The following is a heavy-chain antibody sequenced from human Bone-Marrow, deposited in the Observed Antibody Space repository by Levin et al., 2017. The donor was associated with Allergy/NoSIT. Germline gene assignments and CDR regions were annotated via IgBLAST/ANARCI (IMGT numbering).Heavy chain of an antibody. CDR2: IYYSGST. D-gene: IGHD3-3*01. CDR3: ARDVPGSYYDFWRGYSNFDY. CDR1: GGSISSSSYY. Sequence: SQTLSLTCTVSGGSISSSSYYWGWIRQPPGKGLEWIGSIYYSGSTYYNPSLKSRVTISVDTSKNQFSLKLSSVTAADTAVYYCARDVPGSYYDFWRGYSNFDYWGQGTLVTVSS. J-gene: IGHJ4*02. V-gene: IGHV4-39*07.